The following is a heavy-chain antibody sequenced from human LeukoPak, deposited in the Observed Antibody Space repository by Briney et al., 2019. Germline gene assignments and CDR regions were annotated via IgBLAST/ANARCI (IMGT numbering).Heavy chain of an antibody. J-gene: IGHJ3*02. D-gene: IGHD2-2*02. V-gene: IGHV1-69*13. Sequence: SVKVSCKASGGTFSSYAISWVRQAPGQGLEWMGGIIPIFGTANYAQKFQGRVTITADESTSTAYMELSSLRSEDTAVYYCSRDMGYCSSTSCYSDAFDIWGQGTMITVSS. CDR2: IIPIFGTA. CDR1: GGTFSSYA. CDR3: SRDMGYCSSTSCYSDAFDI.